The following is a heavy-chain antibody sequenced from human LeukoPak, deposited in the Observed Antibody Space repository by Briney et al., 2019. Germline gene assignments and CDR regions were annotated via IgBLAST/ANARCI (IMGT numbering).Heavy chain of an antibody. CDR1: GYTFTSYG. J-gene: IGHJ4*02. Sequence: APVKVSCKAFGYTFTSYGISWVRQAPGQGLEWMGWISAYNGNTNYAQKLQGRVTMTTDTSTSTAYMELRSLRSDDTAVYYCARETVYYDILTGYVYWGQGTLVTVSS. V-gene: IGHV1-18*01. CDR3: ARETVYYDILTGYVY. CDR2: ISAYNGNT. D-gene: IGHD3-9*01.